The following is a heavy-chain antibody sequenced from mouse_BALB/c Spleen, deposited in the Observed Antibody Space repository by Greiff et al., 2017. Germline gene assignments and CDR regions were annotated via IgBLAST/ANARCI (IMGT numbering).Heavy chain of an antibody. D-gene: IGHD2-4*01. V-gene: IGHV3-2*02. CDR1: GYSITSDYA. CDR2: ISYSGST. Sequence: EVKVEESGPGLVKPSQSLSLTCTVTGYSITSDYAWNWIRQFPGNKLEWMGYISYSGSTSYNPSLKSRISITRDTSKNQFFLQLNSVTTEDTATYYCARNDDYDDYWYFDVWGAGTTVTVSS. CDR3: ARNDDYDDYWYFDV. J-gene: IGHJ1*01.